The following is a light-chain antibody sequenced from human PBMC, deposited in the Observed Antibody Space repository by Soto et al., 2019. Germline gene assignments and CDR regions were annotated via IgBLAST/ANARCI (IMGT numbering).Light chain of an antibody. V-gene: IGKV3-20*01. CDR1: QSVSSNY. J-gene: IGKJ1*01. CDR3: QQYGSSPRT. CDR2: GAS. Sequence: EIVLTQSPGTLSLCPGERATLSCRASQSVSSNYLAWYQQKAGQAPRVLIYGASSRATGIPDRFSGSGSGTDFTLTISRLEPEDFAVYYCQQYGSSPRTFGQGTKVEIK.